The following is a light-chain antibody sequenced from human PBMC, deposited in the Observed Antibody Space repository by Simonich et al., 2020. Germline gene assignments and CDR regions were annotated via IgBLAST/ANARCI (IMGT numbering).Light chain of an antibody. CDR3: QSADSSGTYPEV. Sequence: SYELTQPPSVSVSPGQTARITCSGDALPKQYAYWYQQKAGQAPELLIYKDIERPSGIPGRFSGSSSGTTVTLTISGVQAEDEADYYCQSADSSGTYPEVFGGGTKLTVL. CDR1: ALPKQY. V-gene: IGLV3-25*03. CDR2: KDI. J-gene: IGLJ3*02.